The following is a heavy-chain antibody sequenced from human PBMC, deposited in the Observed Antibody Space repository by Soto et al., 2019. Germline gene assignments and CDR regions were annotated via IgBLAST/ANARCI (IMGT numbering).Heavy chain of an antibody. V-gene: IGHV3-53*01. CDR2: IYSGGKT. J-gene: IGHJ3*02. CDR3: ARMASLREWLVNAFDM. D-gene: IGHD6-19*01. Sequence: GGSLRLSCAASGFTVSTNDISWVRQAPGKGLEWVSIIYSGGKTYYADSVKGRFVISRDNSKNTLYLQMNSLRVEDTAVYYCARMASLREWLVNAFDMWGQGTTVTVSS. CDR1: GFTVSTND.